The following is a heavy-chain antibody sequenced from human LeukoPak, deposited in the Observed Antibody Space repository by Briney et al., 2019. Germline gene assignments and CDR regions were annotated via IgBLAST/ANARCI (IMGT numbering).Heavy chain of an antibody. D-gene: IGHD3-10*01. V-gene: IGHV4-39*02. CDR3: ARLFLRFGEFSFDY. J-gene: IGHJ4*02. CDR1: GGSISNSSFY. CDR2: IYYRGST. Sequence: SETLSLTCTVSGGSISNSSFYWGWIRQPPGKGLEWIGNIYYRGSTYYNSSLKSRVSISVDTSKNYFSLKVSSVTAADTAVYYCARLFLRFGEFSFDYWGQGTLVTVSS.